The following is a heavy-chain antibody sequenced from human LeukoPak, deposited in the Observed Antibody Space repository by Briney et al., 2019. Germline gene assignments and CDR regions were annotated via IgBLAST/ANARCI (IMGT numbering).Heavy chain of an antibody. V-gene: IGHV3-66*01. CDR2: IYSGGST. J-gene: IGHJ5*02. D-gene: IGHD6-13*01. Sequence: PGGSLRLSCAASGFTVSSNYMSWVRQAPGKGLEWVSVIYSGGSTYYADSVKGRFTISRDNSKNTLYLQMNSLRAEDTAVYYCARESSSSWSQRGWFDPWGQGTLVTVSS. CDR1: GFTVSSNY. CDR3: ARESSSSWSQRGWFDP.